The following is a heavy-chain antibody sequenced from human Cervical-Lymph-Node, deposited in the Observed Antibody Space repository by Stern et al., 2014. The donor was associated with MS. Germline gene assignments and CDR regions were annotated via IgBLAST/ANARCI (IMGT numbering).Heavy chain of an antibody. V-gene: IGHV1-69*09. CDR3: ARGVVSNRAAATLHNLFDP. CDR1: GGTFSSSYA. Sequence: QVQLVQSGAEVKKPGSSMNVSCKTSGGTFSSSYAVTWMRQAPGQGLEWMGRIIPIVGLANYAQKFQGRVIITADKSTSTTYMELSSLTSEDTAVYYCARGVVSNRAAATLHNLFDPWGQGTLVTVSS. D-gene: IGHD2-15*01. J-gene: IGHJ5*02. CDR2: IIPIVGLA.